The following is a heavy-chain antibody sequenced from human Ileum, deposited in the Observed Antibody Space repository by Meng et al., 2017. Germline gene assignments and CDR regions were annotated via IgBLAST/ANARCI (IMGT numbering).Heavy chain of an antibody. V-gene: IGHV4-34*01. CDR1: GGPCSGYY. J-gene: IGHJ5*02. D-gene: IGHD3-3*01. Sequence: QLQRSESCPALAKPSAPLPLTCAVSGGPCSGYYWSWIRQPPGKGLEWIGEINHSGSTNYNPSLKSRVTISVDTSKNQFSLKLSSVTAADTAVYYCARQGYYDFWSGYRRTPSNWFDPWGQGTLVTVSS. CDR2: INHSGST. CDR3: ARQGYYDFWSGYRRTPSNWFDP.